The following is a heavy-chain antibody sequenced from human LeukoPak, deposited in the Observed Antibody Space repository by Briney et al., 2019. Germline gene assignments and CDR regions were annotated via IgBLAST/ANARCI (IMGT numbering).Heavy chain of an antibody. D-gene: IGHD6-19*01. V-gene: IGHV1-18*01. Sequence: ASVTVSFKASGYTFTIYGISWVRQAPGQGLEWMGWISAYNGNTNYAQKLQGRVTMTTDTSTNTVYMDLRSLRSDDTAVYYCARGGTSGWRTPNDDYWGQGTLVTVSS. CDR1: GYTFTIYG. J-gene: IGHJ4*02. CDR2: ISAYNGNT. CDR3: ARGGTSGWRTPNDDY.